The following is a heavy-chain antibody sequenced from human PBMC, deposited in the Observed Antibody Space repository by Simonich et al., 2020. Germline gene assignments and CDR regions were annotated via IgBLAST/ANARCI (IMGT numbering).Heavy chain of an antibody. J-gene: IGHJ5*02. CDR1: GYSISSGYY. CDR3: ARDPGLTGTTSWFDP. D-gene: IGHD1-1*01. CDR2: IYHGGRT. Sequence: QVQLQESGPGLVKPSETLSLTCAVSGYSISSGYYWGWIRQPPGKGLEWIGGIYHGGRTYDNPSLKSRVTISVDTSKNQFSRKLSSVTAADTAVYYCARDPGLTGTTSWFDPWGQGTLVTVSS. V-gene: IGHV4-38-2*02.